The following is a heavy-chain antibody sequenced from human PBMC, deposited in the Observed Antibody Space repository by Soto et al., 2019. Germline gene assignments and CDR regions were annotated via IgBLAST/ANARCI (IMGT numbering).Heavy chain of an antibody. CDR3: ARGGRRQAAFDY. V-gene: IGHV1-69*13. D-gene: IGHD3-16*01. CDR1: GGTFTTYA. J-gene: IGHJ4*02. Sequence: SVKVSCKASGGTFTTYAISWVRQVPAQGLEWMGGFIPVFGTANYAQNFQGRVALTADTTTAYMELSSLRSEDTAVYYCARGGRRQAAFDYWGQGTLVTVSS. CDR2: FIPVFGTA.